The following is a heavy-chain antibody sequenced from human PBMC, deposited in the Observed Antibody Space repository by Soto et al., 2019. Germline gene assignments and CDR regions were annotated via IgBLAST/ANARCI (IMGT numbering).Heavy chain of an antibody. J-gene: IGHJ6*02. CDR2: ISSSGSTI. D-gene: IGHD5-18*01. V-gene: IGHV3-11*01. CDR1: GFTFSDYY. Sequence: QVQLVESGGGLVKPGGSLRLSCAASGFTFSDYYMSWIRQAPGKGLEWVSYISSSGSTIYYADSVKGRFTISRDNAKNSLYLQMNSLRAEDKAVYYCAREIVDTAMVTYHYYYGMDVWGQGTTVTVSS. CDR3: AREIVDTAMVTYHYYYGMDV.